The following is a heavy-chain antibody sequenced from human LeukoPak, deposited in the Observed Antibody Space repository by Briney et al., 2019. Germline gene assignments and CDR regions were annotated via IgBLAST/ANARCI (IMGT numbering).Heavy chain of an antibody. J-gene: IGHJ2*01. CDR2: IYHSGST. CDR3: AREVVPAANWYFDL. D-gene: IGHD2-2*01. Sequence: SETLSLTCTVSGYSISSGYYWGWIRQPPGKGLEWIGSIYHSGSTYYNPSLKSRVTISVDTSRNQFSLKLSSVTAADTAVYYCAREVVPAANWYFDLWGRGTLVTVSS. V-gene: IGHV4-38-2*02. CDR1: GYSISSGYY.